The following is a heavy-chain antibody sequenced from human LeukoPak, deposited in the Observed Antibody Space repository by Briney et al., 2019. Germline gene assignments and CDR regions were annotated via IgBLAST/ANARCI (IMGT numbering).Heavy chain of an antibody. D-gene: IGHD3-10*01. CDR1: GFTFSSYW. V-gene: IGHV3-21*01. CDR2: ISSSSSYI. CDR3: AREYSYYYGSGSHEAFDI. Sequence: GGSLRLSCAASGFTFSSYWMTWVRQAPGKGLEWVSSISSSSSYIYYADSVKGRFTISRDNAKNSLYLQMNSLRAEDTAVYYCAREYSYYYGSGSHEAFDIWGQGTMVTVSS. J-gene: IGHJ3*02.